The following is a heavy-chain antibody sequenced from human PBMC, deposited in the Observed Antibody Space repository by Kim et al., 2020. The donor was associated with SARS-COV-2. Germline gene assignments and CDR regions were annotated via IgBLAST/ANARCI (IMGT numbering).Heavy chain of an antibody. J-gene: IGHJ6*02. CDR2: IYYSGST. Sequence: SETLSLTCTVSGVSISSSSYYWGWIRQPPGKGLEWIGSIYYSGSTYYNPSLKSRVTISVDTSKNQFSLKLSSVTAADTAVYYCARHTLGYYYGMDVWGQGTTVTVSS. CDR1: GVSISSSSYY. V-gene: IGHV4-39*01. CDR3: ARHTLGYYYGMDV. D-gene: IGHD7-27*01.